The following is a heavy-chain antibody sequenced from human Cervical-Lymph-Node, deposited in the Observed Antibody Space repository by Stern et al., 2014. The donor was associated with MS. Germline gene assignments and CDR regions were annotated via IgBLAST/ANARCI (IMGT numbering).Heavy chain of an antibody. V-gene: IGHV4-59*01. CDR2: IYYSGST. D-gene: IGHD3-22*01. J-gene: IGHJ4*02. Sequence: QVQLVESGPGLVKPSETLSLTCTVSGNSISGYYWSWIRQPPGTGLAWIGYIYYSGSTRYNPSIKSRVSISVDTSKNQFSLELSSVTAADTAVYYCARTYYYDSSGYYFDYWGQGTLVTVSS. CDR3: ARTYYYDSSGYYFDY. CDR1: GNSISGYY.